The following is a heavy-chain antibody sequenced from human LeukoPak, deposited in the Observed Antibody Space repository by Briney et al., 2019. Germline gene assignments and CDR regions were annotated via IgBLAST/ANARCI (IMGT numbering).Heavy chain of an antibody. D-gene: IGHD1-26*01. CDR1: GGSISSYY. CDR2: IYNSGST. CDR3: VRDRELTF. Sequence: SETLSLTCTVSGGSISSYYWSWVRQPPGKGLEWIGYIYNSGSTIYNPSLKSRVSISVDTSKNQFSLKLNSVTAADTAVYFCVRDRELTFWSQGTLVTVSS. J-gene: IGHJ4*02. V-gene: IGHV4-59*01.